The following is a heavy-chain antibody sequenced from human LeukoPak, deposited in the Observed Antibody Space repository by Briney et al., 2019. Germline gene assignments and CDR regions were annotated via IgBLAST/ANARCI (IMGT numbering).Heavy chain of an antibody. CDR3: ARAHSSGYCNWFDP. Sequence: GASVKVSCKASGGTFSSYAISWVRQAPGQGLEWMGGIIPIFGTANYAQKFQGRVTITADESTSTAYMELSSLRSEDTAVYYCARAHSSGYCNWFDPWGQGTLVTVSS. CDR2: IIPIFGTA. D-gene: IGHD3-22*01. CDR1: GGTFSSYA. J-gene: IGHJ5*02. V-gene: IGHV1-69*01.